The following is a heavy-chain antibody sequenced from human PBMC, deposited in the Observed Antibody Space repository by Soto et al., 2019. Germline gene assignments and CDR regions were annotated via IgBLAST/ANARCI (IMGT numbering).Heavy chain of an antibody. Sequence: GGSLRLSCVASGFTFSSYDMHWVRQAPGKGLQWVTVISYDGSKKYYADSVKGRFTISRDNSKNTLYLQMNSLTAEDTAVYFCAKVSRYSSGRHYSYYYGMDVWGQGTTVTVSS. V-gene: IGHV3-30*18. J-gene: IGHJ6*02. D-gene: IGHD6-19*01. CDR2: ISYDGSKK. CDR1: GFTFSSYD. CDR3: AKVSRYSSGRHYSYYYGMDV.